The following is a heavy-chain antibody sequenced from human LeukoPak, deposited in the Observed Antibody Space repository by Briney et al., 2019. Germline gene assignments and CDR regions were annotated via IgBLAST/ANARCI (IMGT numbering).Heavy chain of an antibody. Sequence: PGGSLRLSCSASGFTFSSYAMHWVRQAPGKGLEYVSAISSNGGSTYYADSVKGRFTISRDNSKNTLYLQMSSLRAEDTAVYYCVKDRQEAGIVVVITAPDYWGQGTLVTVSS. D-gene: IGHD3-22*01. V-gene: IGHV3-64D*09. CDR2: ISSNGGST. CDR3: VKDRQEAGIVVVITAPDY. CDR1: GFTFSSYA. J-gene: IGHJ4*02.